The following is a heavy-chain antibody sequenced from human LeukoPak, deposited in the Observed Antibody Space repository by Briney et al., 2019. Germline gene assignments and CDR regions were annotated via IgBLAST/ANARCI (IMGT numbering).Heavy chain of an antibody. V-gene: IGHV4-34*01. CDR1: GGSFSGYY. D-gene: IGHD5-12*01. J-gene: IGHJ4*02. CDR2: INHSGST. CDR3: ARAVSGYSGYPRIDYFDY. Sequence: SSETLSLTCAVYGGSFSGYYWSWIRQPPGKGLEWIGEINHSGSTNYNPSLKSRVTISVDTSKNQFSLKLSSVTAADTAVYYCARAVSGYSGYPRIDYFDYWGQGTLVTVSS.